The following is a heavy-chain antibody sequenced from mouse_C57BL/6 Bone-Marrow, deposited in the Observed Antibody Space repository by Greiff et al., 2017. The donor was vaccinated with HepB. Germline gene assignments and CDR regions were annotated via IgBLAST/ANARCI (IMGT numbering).Heavy chain of an antibody. CDR2: IYPGNSDT. D-gene: IGHD1-2*01. J-gene: IGHJ3*01. V-gene: IGHV1-5*01. CDR3: TRRGGLRRLPWFAY. CDR1: GYTFTSYW. Sequence: VHVKQSGTVLARPGASVKMSCKTSGYTFTSYWMHWVKQRPGQGLEWIGAIYPGNSDTSYNQKFKGKAKLTAVTSASTAYMELSSLTNEDSAVYYCTRRGGLRRLPWFAYWGQGTLVTVSA.